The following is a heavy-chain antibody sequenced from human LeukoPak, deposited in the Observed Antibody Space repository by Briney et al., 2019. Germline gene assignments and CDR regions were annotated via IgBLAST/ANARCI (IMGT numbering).Heavy chain of an antibody. J-gene: IGHJ4*02. CDR2: IYYSGSS. D-gene: IGHD4/OR15-4a*01. V-gene: IGHV4-39*07. CDR1: GGSISSSGYY. Sequence: SETLSLTCTVSGGSISSSGYYWGWVRQPPGKELEWIGSIYYSGSSHYNPSLKSRVSMSRDTAKNQFSLNLSSVTAADTAVYYCARVANRRSYFFDYWGQGTLVTVSS. CDR3: ARVANRRSYFFDY.